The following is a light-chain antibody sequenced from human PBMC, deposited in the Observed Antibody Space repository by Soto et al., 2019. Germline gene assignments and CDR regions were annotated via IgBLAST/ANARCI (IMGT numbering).Light chain of an antibody. V-gene: IGLV2-14*01. Sequence: QSALTQPASVSGSAGQSITISCSGTMRDVGAYNLVSWYQQHPGTAPKLLIYEVRNRPSGISSRFSGSRSGNTASLTISGLQAEDEGDYYCSAYTASSTLVFGGGTKLTVL. CDR3: SAYTASSTLV. J-gene: IGLJ3*02. CDR1: MRDVGAYNL. CDR2: EVR.